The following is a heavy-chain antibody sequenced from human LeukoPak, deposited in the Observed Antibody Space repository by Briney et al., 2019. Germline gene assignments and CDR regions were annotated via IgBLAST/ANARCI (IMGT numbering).Heavy chain of an antibody. D-gene: IGHD4-17*01. CDR1: GFSFSSFA. V-gene: IGHV3-23*01. Sequence: GGSLRLSCAASGFSFSSFAMTWVRQAPGKGLEWVSSITGGHYTTYNTDSVKGRFTIPRDNSKNTLYPQMNSLRAEDTAVYHFTEDPNGDYVGSFDPWGQGTLVTVSS. CDR3: TEDPNGDYVGSFDP. J-gene: IGHJ5*02. CDR2: ITGGHYTT.